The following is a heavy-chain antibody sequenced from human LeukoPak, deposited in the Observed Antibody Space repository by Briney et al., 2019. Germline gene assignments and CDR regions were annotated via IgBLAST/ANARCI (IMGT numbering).Heavy chain of an antibody. CDR3: AKDTGGWARTYYFDY. J-gene: IGHJ4*02. V-gene: IGHV3-30*02. CDR2: IRYDGSNK. Sequence: GGSLRLSCAASGFTFSSYGMHWVRQAPGKGLEWVAFIRYDGSNKYYADSVKGRFTISRDNSKNTLYLQMNSLRAEDTAVYYCAKDTGGWARTYYFDYWGQGTLVTVSS. D-gene: IGHD1-14*01. CDR1: GFTFSSYG.